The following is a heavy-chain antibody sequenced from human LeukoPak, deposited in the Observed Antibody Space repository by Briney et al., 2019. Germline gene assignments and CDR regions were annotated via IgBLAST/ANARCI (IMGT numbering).Heavy chain of an antibody. CDR1: GFTFNNYA. CDR3: AKSPGQIQLDYFDY. D-gene: IGHD1-1*01. CDR2: ISGSGVTT. Sequence: GGSLRLSCAASGFTFNNYAMSWVRQAPEMGLEWVSTISGSGVTTYYADSVRGRFTISRDNSKTTLYLQLDSLRPEDMAIYYCAKSPGQIQLDYFDYWGQGTLVTVSS. J-gene: IGHJ4*02. V-gene: IGHV3-23*01.